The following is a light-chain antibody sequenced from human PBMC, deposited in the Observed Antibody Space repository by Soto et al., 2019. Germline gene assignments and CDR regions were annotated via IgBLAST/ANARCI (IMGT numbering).Light chain of an antibody. J-gene: IGKJ1*01. CDR1: RDVGSD. CDR3: LQEYGDSWT. V-gene: IGKV1-6*01. CDR2: AAS. Sequence: IQMTQSPSSLPASVGDRVTITCRASRDVGSDVSWYQKKPGQDPKLVIYAASNLYTGVPSRFSGRRSGTEFNLTISRLQPEDFASYDCLQEYGDSWTFCPLTKVDIK.